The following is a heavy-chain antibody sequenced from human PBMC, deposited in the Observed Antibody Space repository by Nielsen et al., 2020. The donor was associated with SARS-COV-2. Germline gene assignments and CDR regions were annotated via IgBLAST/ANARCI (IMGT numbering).Heavy chain of an antibody. V-gene: IGHV3-11*05. D-gene: IGHD6-19*01. Sequence: GESLKISCAASGFTFSDYYMSWIRQAPGKGLEWVSYISSSSSYTNYADSVKGRFTISRDNAKNTLYLQMNSLRAEDTAVYYCAKDRGGQWLALDYWGQGTLVTVSS. CDR3: AKDRGGQWLALDY. J-gene: IGHJ4*02. CDR1: GFTFSDYY. CDR2: ISSSSSYT.